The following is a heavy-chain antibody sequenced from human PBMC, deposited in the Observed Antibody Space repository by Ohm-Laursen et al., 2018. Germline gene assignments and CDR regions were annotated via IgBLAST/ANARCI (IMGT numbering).Heavy chain of an antibody. CDR3: ARAVIGHIAWFDP. J-gene: IGHJ5*02. CDR2: INHSGST. V-gene: IGHV4-34*01. Sequence: SETLSLTCAVYGGSFSGTYWTWIRQPPGKGLEWIGEINHSGSTTYTPSLKSRVTISVDTSKNQFSLKLNSVTAADTAVYYCARAVIGHIAWFDPWGQGTLVTVSS. CDR1: GGSFSGTY. D-gene: IGHD2-21*01.